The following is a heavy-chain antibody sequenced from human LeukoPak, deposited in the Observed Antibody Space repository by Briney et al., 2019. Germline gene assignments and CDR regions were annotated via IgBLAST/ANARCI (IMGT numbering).Heavy chain of an antibody. Sequence: GGSLRLSCAASGFTFSHAWMSWVRQAPGKGLEWVGRIKSKTDGGTTGYAAPVKGRFTISRDDSKNTLSLQMNSLKTEDTAVYYCTTYWGNGGTYFFFDYWGQGTLVTVSS. CDR3: TTYWGNGGTYFFFDY. CDR2: IKSKTDGGTT. CDR1: GFTFSHAW. V-gene: IGHV3-15*01. J-gene: IGHJ4*02. D-gene: IGHD1-26*01.